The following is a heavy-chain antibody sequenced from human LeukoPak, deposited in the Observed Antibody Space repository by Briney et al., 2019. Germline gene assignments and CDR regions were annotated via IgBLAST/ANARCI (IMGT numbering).Heavy chain of an antibody. J-gene: IGHJ5*02. Sequence: GASVKVSCKASGYTFTSYGISWVRQAPGQGLEWMGWISAYNGNTNYAQKLQGRVTMTTDTSTSTAYMELRSLRSDDTAVYYCARADPYSVVNWFDPWGQGTLVTVSS. CDR1: GYTFTSYG. CDR3: ARADPYSVVNWFDP. V-gene: IGHV1-18*01. D-gene: IGHD2-15*01. CDR2: ISAYNGNT.